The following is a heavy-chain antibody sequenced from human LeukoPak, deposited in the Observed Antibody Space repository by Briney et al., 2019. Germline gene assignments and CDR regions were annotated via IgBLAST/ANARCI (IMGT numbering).Heavy chain of an antibody. Sequence: PGGSLRLSCAASGFTFSSYGMHWVRQAPGKGLEWVAVISYDGSNKYYADSVKGRFTISRDNSKNTLYLQMNSLRAEDTAVYYCAKLVMSSEDASRDIWFGELLAPGDYYYGMDVWGQGTTVTVSS. V-gene: IGHV3-30*18. CDR3: AKLVMSSEDASRDIWFGELLAPGDYYYGMDV. CDR1: GFTFSSYG. J-gene: IGHJ6*02. D-gene: IGHD3-10*01. CDR2: ISYDGSNK.